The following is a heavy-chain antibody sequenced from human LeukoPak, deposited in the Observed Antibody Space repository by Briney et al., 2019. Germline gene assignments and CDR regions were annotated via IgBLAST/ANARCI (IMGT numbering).Heavy chain of an antibody. CDR2: IRYDGSNK. D-gene: IGHD1-26*01. Sequence: GGSLRLSCAASGFTFSSYAMSWVRQAQGKGLEWVAFIRYDGSNKYYADSVKGRFTISRDNSKNTLYLQMNSLRAEDTAVYYCAKVTTSGSDQTDYWGQGTLVTVSS. J-gene: IGHJ4*02. V-gene: IGHV3-30*02. CDR3: AKVTTSGSDQTDY. CDR1: GFTFSSYA.